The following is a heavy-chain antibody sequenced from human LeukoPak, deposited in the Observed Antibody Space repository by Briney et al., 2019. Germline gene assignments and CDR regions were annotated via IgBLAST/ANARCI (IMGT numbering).Heavy chain of an antibody. D-gene: IGHD5-18*01. CDR1: GFTFSSYG. CDR2: IWYDGSNK. J-gene: IGHJ6*02. V-gene: IGHV3-33*01. CDR3: ARKKRVDTDSIMVYYYYAMDV. Sequence: GGSLRLSCAASGFTFSSYGMHWVRQAPGKGLEWVAVIWYDGSNKYYADSVKGRFAISRDNSKKTLYLQMNSLRAEDTAVYYCARKKRVDTDSIMVYYYYAMDVWGQGTTVTVSS.